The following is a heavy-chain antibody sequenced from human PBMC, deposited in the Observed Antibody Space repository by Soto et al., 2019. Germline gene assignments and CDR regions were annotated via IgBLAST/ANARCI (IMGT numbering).Heavy chain of an antibody. CDR2: INAGNGNT. D-gene: IGHD3-10*01. V-gene: IGHV1-3*01. J-gene: IGHJ6*02. CDR3: AADTHYYGSGPPGMDV. CDR1: GYTFTGYA. Sequence: ASVKVSCKASGYTFTGYAMHWVRQAPGQRLEWMGWINAGNGNTKYSQKFQERVTITRDMSTSTAYMELSSLRSEDTAVYYCAADTHYYGSGPPGMDVWGQGTTVTVSS.